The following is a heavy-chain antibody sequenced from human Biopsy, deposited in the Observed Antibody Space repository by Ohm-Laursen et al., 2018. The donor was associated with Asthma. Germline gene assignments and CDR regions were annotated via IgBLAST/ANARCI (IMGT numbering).Heavy chain of an antibody. CDR2: IKHDGSEK. CDR1: GFTFSSYS. CDR3: ARTFHFWSPYHAEHYQL. Sequence: SLRLSCAASGFTFSSYSMSWVRQVPGPGLEWVANIKHDGSEKNHVDSLKGRFTISRDNAKNLLFLQMNSLRAEDTAVYYCARTFHFWSPYHAEHYQLWGQGTLVTVSS. D-gene: IGHD3-3*01. V-gene: IGHV3-7*01. J-gene: IGHJ1*01.